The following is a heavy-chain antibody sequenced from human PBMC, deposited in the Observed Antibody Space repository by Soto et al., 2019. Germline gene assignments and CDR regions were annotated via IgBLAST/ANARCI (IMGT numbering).Heavy chain of an antibody. Sequence: GGSLRLSCAASGFTFSSYGMHWVRQAPGKGLEWVAVIWYDGSNKYYADSVKGRFTISRDNSKNTLYLQMNSLRAEDTAVYYCARARASIQLWSFDYWGQGTLVTVSS. CDR1: GFTFSSYG. CDR2: IWYDGSNK. D-gene: IGHD5-18*01. V-gene: IGHV3-33*01. CDR3: ARARASIQLWSFDY. J-gene: IGHJ4*02.